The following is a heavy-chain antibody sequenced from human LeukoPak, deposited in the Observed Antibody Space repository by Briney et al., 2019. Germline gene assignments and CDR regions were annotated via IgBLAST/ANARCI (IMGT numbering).Heavy chain of an antibody. V-gene: IGHV3-30*04. CDR2: ISYDGSNK. J-gene: IGHJ6*02. CDR3: ARAAGYCSSTSCYGYYGMDV. Sequence: GGSLRLSCAASGFTFSSYAMHWVRQAPGKGLEGVAVISYDGSNKYYADSVKGRFTISRDNSKNTLYLQMNSLRAEDTAVYYCARAAGYCSSTSCYGYYGMDVWGQGTTVTVSS. D-gene: IGHD2-2*01. CDR1: GFTFSSYA.